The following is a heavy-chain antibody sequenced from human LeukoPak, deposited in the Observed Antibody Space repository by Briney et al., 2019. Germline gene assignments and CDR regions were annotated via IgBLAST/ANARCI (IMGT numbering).Heavy chain of an antibody. CDR3: ARDAYGDSAFDI. CDR1: GGSISSGGYY. Sequence: SQTLSLTCTVSGGSISSGGYYWSWIRQHPGKGLEWIGYIYYSGSTYYNPSLKSRVTISVDTSKNQFSLKLSSVIAADTAVYYCARDAYGDSAFDIWGQGTMVTVSS. D-gene: IGHD4-17*01. J-gene: IGHJ3*02. CDR2: IYYSGST. V-gene: IGHV4-31*03.